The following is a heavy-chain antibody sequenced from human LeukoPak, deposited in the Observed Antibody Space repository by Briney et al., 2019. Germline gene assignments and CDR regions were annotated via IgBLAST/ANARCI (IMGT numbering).Heavy chain of an antibody. CDR2: IRQDGDTK. CDR3: ARSLPYGTTWYGRSDF. D-gene: IGHD6-13*01. CDR1: GFPFNAYW. J-gene: IGHJ4*02. V-gene: IGHV3-7*03. Sequence: GGSLRLSCAASGFPFNAYWMTWVRQAPGKGLEWVANIRQDGDTKYYVDSVKGRFTISRDNAMNSLYLQMNSLRAENTAIYYCARSLPYGTTWYGRSDFWGQGTLVTVSS.